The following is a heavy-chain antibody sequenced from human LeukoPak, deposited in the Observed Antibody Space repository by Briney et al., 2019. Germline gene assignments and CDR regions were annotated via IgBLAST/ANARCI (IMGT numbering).Heavy chain of an antibody. V-gene: IGHV3-74*01. D-gene: IGHD3-16*01. CDR1: GFTFSSYW. CDR2: INSDGSST. CDR3: AKDAGGASFDY. J-gene: IGHJ4*02. Sequence: GGSLRLSCVASGFTFSSYWMHWVRQAPGKGLVWVSRINSDGSSTSYADSVKGRFTISRDNSKNTLYLQMNSLRAEDTAVYYCAKDAGGASFDYWGQGTLVTVSS.